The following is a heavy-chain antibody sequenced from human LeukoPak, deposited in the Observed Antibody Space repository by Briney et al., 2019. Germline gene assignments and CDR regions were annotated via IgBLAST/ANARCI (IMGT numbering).Heavy chain of an antibody. D-gene: IGHD3-10*02. Sequence: GGSLRLSCAASEFSVGSNYMTWVRQAPGKGLEWVSYISSSGSTIYYADSVKGRFTISRDNAKNSLFLKTDTLRGDDTGIYYCARDPNVLGITPYYFDFWGQGTLVTVSS. CDR1: EFSVGSNY. CDR2: ISSSGSTI. CDR3: ARDPNVLGITPYYFDF. J-gene: IGHJ4*02. V-gene: IGHV3-48*03.